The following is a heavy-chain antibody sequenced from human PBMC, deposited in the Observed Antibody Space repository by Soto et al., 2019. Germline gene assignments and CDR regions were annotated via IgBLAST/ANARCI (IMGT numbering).Heavy chain of an antibody. CDR3: AREYSSGWYGCDY. CDR2: INAGNGNT. CDR1: GYTFTSYA. Sequence: EASVKVSCKASGYTFTSYAMHWVRQAPGQRLEWMGWINAGNGNTKYSQKFQGRVTITRDTSASTAYMELSSLRSEDTAVYYCAREYSSGWYGCDYWGQGTLVTVSS. V-gene: IGHV1-3*01. D-gene: IGHD6-19*01. J-gene: IGHJ4*02.